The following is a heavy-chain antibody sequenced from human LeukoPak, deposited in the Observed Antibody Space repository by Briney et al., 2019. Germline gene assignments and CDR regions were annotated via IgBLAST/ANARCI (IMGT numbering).Heavy chain of an antibody. CDR1: GFTFSSYA. CDR2: ISGSGDST. CDR3: AKVALLGYCSSSTCPLDY. J-gene: IGHJ4*02. D-gene: IGHD2-2*01. V-gene: IGHV3-23*01. Sequence: PGGSLRLSCAASGFTFSSYAVNWVRQAPGKGLEWVSAISGSGDSTYYADSVKGRFTISRDNSKNTLYLHMNSLRAEDTAVYSCAKVALLGYCSSSTCPLDYWGQGTLVTVSS.